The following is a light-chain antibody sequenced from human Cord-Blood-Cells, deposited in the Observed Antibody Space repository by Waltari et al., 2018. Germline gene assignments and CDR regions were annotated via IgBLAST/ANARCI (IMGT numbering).Light chain of an antibody. CDR2: EGS. Sequence: QSALTQPASVSGSRGQSITISCTGTSSDVGSYNLVSWYLQHPRKAHKPMIYEGSKRPSGFSNRFSGSKSGNTASLTISGLQAEDEADYYCCSYAGSSTYVFGTGTKVTVL. J-gene: IGLJ1*01. CDR3: CSYAGSSTYV. V-gene: IGLV2-23*01. CDR1: SSDVGSYNL.